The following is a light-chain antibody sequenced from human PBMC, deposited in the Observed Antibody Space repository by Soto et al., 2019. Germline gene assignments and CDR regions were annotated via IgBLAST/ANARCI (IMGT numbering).Light chain of an antibody. V-gene: IGLV7-43*01. Sequence: QAVVTQEPSLTVSPGETVTLTCASSIGAVTSGFYPNWFQQKLGQAPRPLIYSTDKKHSWTPARFSGSLLGGKAALTLSGVQPDDEADYYCLVYYGGANWEFDGGTKVTVL. CDR1: IGAVTSGFY. CDR2: STD. J-gene: IGLJ3*02. CDR3: LVYYGGANWE.